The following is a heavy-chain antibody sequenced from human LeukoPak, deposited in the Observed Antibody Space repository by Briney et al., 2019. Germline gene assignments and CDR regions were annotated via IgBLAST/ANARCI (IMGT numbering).Heavy chain of an antibody. J-gene: IGHJ4*02. V-gene: IGHV4-39*07. Sequence: SETLSLTCTVSGGSISTSSYYWGWIRQPPGKGLEWFGSIYHSGSTYYNPSLKSRVTISVDTSKNQFSLKLSSVTAADTAVYYCARRPDYVWGSYRYQQYFDYWGQGTLVTVSS. CDR2: IYHSGST. CDR1: GGSISTSSYY. D-gene: IGHD3-16*02. CDR3: ARRPDYVWGSYRYQQYFDY.